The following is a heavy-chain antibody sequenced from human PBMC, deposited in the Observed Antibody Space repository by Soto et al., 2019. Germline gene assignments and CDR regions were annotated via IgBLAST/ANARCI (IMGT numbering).Heavy chain of an antibody. CDR1: GYTFTGYY. V-gene: IGHV1-2*04. CDR3: ARDLGGTGDENYYYMDV. CDR2: INPNSGGT. Sequence: ASVKVSCKASGYTFTGYYMHWVRQAPGQGLEWMGWINPNSGGTNYAQKFQGWVTMTRDTSISTAYMELSRLRSDDTAVYYCARDLGGTGDENYYYMDVWGKGTTVTVSS. J-gene: IGHJ6*03. D-gene: IGHD7-27*01.